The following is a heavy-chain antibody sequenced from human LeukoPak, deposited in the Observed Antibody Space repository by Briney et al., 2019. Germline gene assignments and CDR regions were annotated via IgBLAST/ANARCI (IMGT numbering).Heavy chain of an antibody. CDR3: ARLGRQWLVPFFDY. D-gene: IGHD6-19*01. CDR2: IYYSGST. Sequence: SETLSLTCTVPGGSISSSSYYWGWIRQPPGKGLEWIGSIYYSGSTYYNPSLKSRVTISVDTSKNQFSLKLSSVTAADTAVYYCARLGRQWLVPFFDYWGQGTLVTVSS. CDR1: GGSISSSSYY. V-gene: IGHV4-39*01. J-gene: IGHJ4*02.